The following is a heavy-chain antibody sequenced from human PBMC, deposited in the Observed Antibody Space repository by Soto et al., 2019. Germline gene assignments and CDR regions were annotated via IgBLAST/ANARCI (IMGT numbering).Heavy chain of an antibody. D-gene: IGHD6-13*01. J-gene: IGHJ6*02. V-gene: IGHV1-2*02. CDR3: ARNRQAAAGYYYYGMDV. CDR2: INPNSGGT. Sequence: ASGKVSCKASGYTFTGYYMHWVRQAPGQGLEWMGWINPNSGGTNYAQKFQGRVTMTRDTSISTAYMELSRLRSDDTAVYYCARNRQAAAGYYYYGMDVWGQGTTVTVSS. CDR1: GYTFTGYY.